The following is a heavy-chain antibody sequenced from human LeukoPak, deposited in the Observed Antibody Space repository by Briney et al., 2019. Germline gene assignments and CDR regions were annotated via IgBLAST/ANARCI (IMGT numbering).Heavy chain of an antibody. CDR1: GGSFSGYY. CDR3: ARTYSKFHYYYMDV. CDR2: ISHSGSA. Sequence: SETLSLACAVYGGSFSGYYWSWIRQPPGKGLEWIGEISHSGSATYNPSLKSRLTISVDTSKTQFSLKLSSVTAADTAVYYCARTYSKFHYYYMDVWGKGTTVTVSS. V-gene: IGHV4-34*01. D-gene: IGHD4-11*01. J-gene: IGHJ6*03.